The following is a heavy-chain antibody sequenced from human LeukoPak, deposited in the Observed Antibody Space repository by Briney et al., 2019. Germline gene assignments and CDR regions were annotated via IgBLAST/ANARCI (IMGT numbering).Heavy chain of an antibody. Sequence: GGSLRLSCTASGFTFSSYAMSWVRQAPGKGLEWVSAVSGSGGSTYYADSVKGRFTISRDNSKNTLYLQMNSLRAEDTAVYYCARVAPSGSYYNLDYWGQGTLVTVSS. CDR2: VSGSGGST. J-gene: IGHJ4*02. V-gene: IGHV3-23*01. CDR3: ARVAPSGSYYNLDY. D-gene: IGHD1-26*01. CDR1: GFTFSSYA.